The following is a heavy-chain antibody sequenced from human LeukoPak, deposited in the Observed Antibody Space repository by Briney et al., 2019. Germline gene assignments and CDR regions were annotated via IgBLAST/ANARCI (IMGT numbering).Heavy chain of an antibody. D-gene: IGHD3-9*01. CDR1: GFTFSSYS. J-gene: IGHJ4*02. CDR2: INEDGNEQ. Sequence: GGSLRLSCAASGFTFSSYSMTWVRQAAGKGLEWVANINEDGNEQYYVDSVKGRFTISRDNAKNLLYLQMSSLRAEDTAVYYCARPPLRYFDWLIDYWGQGTLVTVS. CDR3: ARPPLRYFDWLIDY. V-gene: IGHV3-7*01.